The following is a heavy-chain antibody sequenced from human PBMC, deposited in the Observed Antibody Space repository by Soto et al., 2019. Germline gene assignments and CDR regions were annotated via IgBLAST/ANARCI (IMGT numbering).Heavy chain of an antibody. D-gene: IGHD2-8*01. CDR3: ARTLPNRHLFDS. V-gene: IGHV4-30-4*01. J-gene: IGHJ4*02. CDR1: GGSISSGDYY. CDR2: IYYSGST. Sequence: TLSLTCTVSGGSISSGDYYWSWIRQPPGKGLEWIGYIYYSGSTYYNPSLKSRVTISVDTSKNQFSLKLSSVTAADTAVYYCARTLPNRHLFDSSSQGTLDIVSS.